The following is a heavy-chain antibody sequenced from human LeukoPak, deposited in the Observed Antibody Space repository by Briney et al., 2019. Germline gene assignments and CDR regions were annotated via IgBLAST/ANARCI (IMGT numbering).Heavy chain of an antibody. D-gene: IGHD4-11*01. Sequence: NPSETLSLTCTVSGGSISSYYWSWIRQPAGKGLEWSGRIYTSGRTNYTPSLKSRVPMSVDTSKNQFSLKLSSVTAADTAVYYCARTMTTDAFDIWGQGTMVTVS. J-gene: IGHJ3*02. CDR2: IYTSGRT. CDR3: ARTMTTDAFDI. V-gene: IGHV4-4*07. CDR1: GGSISSYY.